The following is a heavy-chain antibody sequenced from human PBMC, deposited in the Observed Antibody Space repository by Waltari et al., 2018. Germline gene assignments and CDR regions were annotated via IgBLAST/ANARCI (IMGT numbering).Heavy chain of an antibody. CDR1: GGSFSGYY. Sequence: QVQLQQWGAGLLKPSETLSLTCAVYGGSFSGYYWSWIRQPPGKGLEWIGEINHSGSTNCNPALKSRVTIAVDTSKNQFSLKLSSVTAADTAVYYCARDPPFIVGATSGFDYWGQGTLVTVSS. V-gene: IGHV4-34*01. D-gene: IGHD1-26*01. CDR2: INHSGST. J-gene: IGHJ4*02. CDR3: ARDPPFIVGATSGFDY.